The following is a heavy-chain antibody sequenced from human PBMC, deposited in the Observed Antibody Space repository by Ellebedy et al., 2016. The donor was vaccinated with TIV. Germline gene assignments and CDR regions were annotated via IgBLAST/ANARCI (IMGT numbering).Heavy chain of an antibody. CDR1: GFIFSNYG. CDR2: ISYDGGSK. Sequence: GESLKISCAASGFIFSNYGMHWVRQPPGKGLEWVAVISYDGGSKYYRDSVKGRFTISKDNSNNKLYLQMSSLRVEDTAVYYCAKKRGAKEYSNYHFDYWGQGALVTVSS. V-gene: IGHV3-30*18. D-gene: IGHD4-11*01. CDR3: AKKRGAKEYSNYHFDY. J-gene: IGHJ4*02.